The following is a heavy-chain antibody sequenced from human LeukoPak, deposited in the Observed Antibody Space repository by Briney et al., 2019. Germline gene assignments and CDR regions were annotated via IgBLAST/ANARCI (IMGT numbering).Heavy chain of an antibody. J-gene: IGHJ6*02. CDR1: GFTFSDYY. D-gene: IGHD2-2*01. CDR3: ARDRCSSTSCYPDNYCYYGMDV. Sequence: GGSLRLSCAASGFTFSDYYMSWIRQAPGKGLEWVSYISSSSSYTNYADSVKGRFTISRDNAKNSLYLQMNSLRAEDTAVYYCARDRCSSTSCYPDNYCYYGMDVWGQGTTVTVSS. CDR2: ISSSSSYT. V-gene: IGHV3-11*06.